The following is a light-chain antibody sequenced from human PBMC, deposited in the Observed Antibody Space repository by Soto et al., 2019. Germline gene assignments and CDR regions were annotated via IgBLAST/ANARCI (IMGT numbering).Light chain of an antibody. V-gene: IGKV3-15*01. CDR3: QQYNDWPPFT. CDR2: DAS. J-gene: IGKJ3*01. Sequence: EIVMTQTPATLSVSPGERATLSCRASQSVSNNLAWYQQKPGQAPRLVIYDASTRATGIPPSFSGSGSGTEFTLTISSLQSEDFAVYYCQQYNDWPPFTFGPGTKVDIK. CDR1: QSVSNN.